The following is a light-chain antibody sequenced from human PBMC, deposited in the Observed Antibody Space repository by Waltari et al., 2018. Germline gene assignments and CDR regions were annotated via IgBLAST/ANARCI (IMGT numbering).Light chain of an antibody. V-gene: IGKV2-30*02. Sequence: VVMTQSPLSLPVTLGQPASISCRSSQSLVHSDGNTYWNWFQPRPGQSPRRLIYRISIRESGVPERFSGSGSGTDFTLKISRVEAEDVGVYYCMQGTHWPPWTFGQGTRVEI. CDR3: MQGTHWPPWT. CDR2: RIS. J-gene: IGKJ1*01. CDR1: QSLVHSDGNTY.